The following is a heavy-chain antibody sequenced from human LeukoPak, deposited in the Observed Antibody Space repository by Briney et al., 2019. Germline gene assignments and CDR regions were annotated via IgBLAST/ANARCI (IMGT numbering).Heavy chain of an antibody. CDR1: GYTFSDYY. J-gene: IGHJ1*01. Sequence: LGASVKVSCKASGYTFSDYYLHWVRQAPGQGLEWMGWINPKSGGTKYAQKFQGRVTMTRDTSISTAYMELSRLRSDDTVVYYCARESERSSWYFQNWGQGTLVTVSS. V-gene: IGHV1-2*03. CDR2: INPKSGGT. D-gene: IGHD6-13*01. CDR3: ARESERSSWYFQN.